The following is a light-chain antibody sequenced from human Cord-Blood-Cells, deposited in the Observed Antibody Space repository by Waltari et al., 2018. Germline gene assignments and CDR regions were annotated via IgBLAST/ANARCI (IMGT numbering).Light chain of an antibody. Sequence: DIQMTQSPSSLSASVGDRVTITCQASQDISNYLNWYQQKPGKAPKLLIYDASNLETVVPPRFSGSGSGTDFTFTISSLQPEDIATYYCQQYDNLPLTFGGGTRWRSN. CDR3: QQYDNLPLT. CDR2: DAS. J-gene: IGKJ4*01. V-gene: IGKV1-33*01. CDR1: QDISNY.